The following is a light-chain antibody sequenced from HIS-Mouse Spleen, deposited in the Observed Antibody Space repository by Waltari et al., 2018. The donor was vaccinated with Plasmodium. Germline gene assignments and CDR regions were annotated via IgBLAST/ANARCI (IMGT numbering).Light chain of an antibody. CDR3: NSRDSSGNHQV. CDR1: SLRSYY. CDR2: GKN. J-gene: IGLJ3*02. Sequence: SSELTQDPAVSVALGQTVRITCQGDSLRSYYASWYQQKPGQAPVLVIYGKNNRPSGIPVRFSGSSSGNTASLTITGAQAEDEADYYCNSRDSSGNHQVFGGGTKLTVL. V-gene: IGLV3-19*01.